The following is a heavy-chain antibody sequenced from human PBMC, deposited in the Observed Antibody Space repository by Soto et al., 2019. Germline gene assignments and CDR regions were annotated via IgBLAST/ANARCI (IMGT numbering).Heavy chain of an antibody. D-gene: IGHD3-22*01. V-gene: IGHV3-23*01. CDR1: GFTFSSYA. CDR3: AKGPDYYDSSGL. Sequence: PGGSLRLSCAASGFTFSSYAMSWVRQAPGKGLEWVSAISGSGGSTYYADSVKGRFTISRDNSKNTLYLQMNSLRAEDTAVYYYAKGPDYYDSSGLWGQGTLVTVSS. J-gene: IGHJ4*02. CDR2: ISGSGGST.